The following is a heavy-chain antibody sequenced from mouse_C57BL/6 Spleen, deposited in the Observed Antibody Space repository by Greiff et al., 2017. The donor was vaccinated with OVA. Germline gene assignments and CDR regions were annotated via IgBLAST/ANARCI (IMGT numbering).Heavy chain of an antibody. CDR2: IDPSDSYT. CDR3: AKSHYYGSSYYYWYFGV. Sequence: QVQLQQPGAELVMPGASVKLSCKASGYTFTSYWMHWVKQRPGQGLEWIGEIDPSDSYTNYNQKFKGKSTLTVDKSSSTAYMQLSSLTSEDSAVYYCAKSHYYGSSYYYWYFGVWGTWTTVTASS. CDR1: GYTFTSYW. V-gene: IGHV1-69*01. D-gene: IGHD1-1*01. J-gene: IGHJ1*03.